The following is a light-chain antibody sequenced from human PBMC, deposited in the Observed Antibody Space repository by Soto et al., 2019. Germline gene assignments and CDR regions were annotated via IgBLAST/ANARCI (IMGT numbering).Light chain of an antibody. CDR3: QQYGSSPQT. V-gene: IGKV3-20*01. CDR1: QTVSSNY. J-gene: IGKJ5*01. Sequence: DIVVAQSPGTLSLSPGERATLSCRASQTVSSNYLAWYQQKFGQAPRLLIYGASSRATGIPDRFSGSGSGTDFTLTISRLEPEDFAVYYCQQYGSSPQTFGQGTRLDIK. CDR2: GAS.